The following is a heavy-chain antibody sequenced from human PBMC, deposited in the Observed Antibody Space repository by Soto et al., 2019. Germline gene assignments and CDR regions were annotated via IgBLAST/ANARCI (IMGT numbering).Heavy chain of an antibody. Sequence: QVQLVESGGGVVQPGRSPRLSCAASGFTFSSYAMHWVRQAPGKGLEWVAVISYDGSNKYYADSVKGRFTISRDNSKNTLYLQMNTLRAEDTAVYYCARMDCHLDCWGQGTLVTVSS. J-gene: IGHJ4*02. V-gene: IGHV3-30-3*01. CDR3: ARMDCHLDC. CDR1: GFTFSSYA. CDR2: ISYDGSNK. D-gene: IGHD2-21*02.